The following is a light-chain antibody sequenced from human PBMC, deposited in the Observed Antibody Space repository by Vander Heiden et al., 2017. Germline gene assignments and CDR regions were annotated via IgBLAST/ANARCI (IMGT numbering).Light chain of an antibody. CDR2: GNS. V-gene: IGLV1-40*01. J-gene: IGLJ1*01. CDR3: QSYDSSLSGDV. CDR1: SANIGAGYD. Sequence: QSVLTQPPSVSGAPGQRVTISCTGSSANIGAGYDVHGDQQLPGTAPKLLIYGNSNRPSGVPDRCSGSKSGTSASLAITGLKAEDEADYDGQSYDSSLSGDVCGTGTKVTGL.